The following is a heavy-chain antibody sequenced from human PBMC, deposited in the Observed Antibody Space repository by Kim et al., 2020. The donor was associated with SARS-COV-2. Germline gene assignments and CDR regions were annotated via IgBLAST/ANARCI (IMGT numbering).Heavy chain of an antibody. Sequence: GGSLRLSCAASGFAFRSYAMHWVRQAPGRALEWVAIISSDGSNKDYRDSVKGRFTISRDNSKDTLYLQVNSLRPEDTAVYYCVRGGYCSGGSCYSPNWFGPWGQGTPVTVSS. CDR3: VRGGYCSGGSCYSPNWFGP. CDR2: ISSDGSNK. CDR1: GFAFRSYA. V-gene: IGHV3-30*03. J-gene: IGHJ5*02. D-gene: IGHD2-15*01.